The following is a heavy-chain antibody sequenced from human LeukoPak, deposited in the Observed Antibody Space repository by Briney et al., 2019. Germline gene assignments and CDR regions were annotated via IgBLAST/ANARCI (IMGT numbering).Heavy chain of an antibody. CDR2: MNPNSGNT. CDR1: GYTFTSYD. Sequence: ASVKVSCKASGYTFTSYDINWVRQATGQGLEWMGWMNPNSGNTGYAQKFQGRVTMTRNTSISTAYMELSSLRSEDTAVYYRARSLYYDFWSGYFNYYYGMDVWGQGTTVTVSS. CDR3: ARSLYYDFWSGYFNYYYGMDV. D-gene: IGHD3-3*01. V-gene: IGHV1-8*01. J-gene: IGHJ6*02.